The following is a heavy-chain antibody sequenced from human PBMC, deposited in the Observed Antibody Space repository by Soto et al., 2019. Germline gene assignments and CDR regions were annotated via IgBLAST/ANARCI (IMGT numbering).Heavy chain of an antibody. CDR3: LTSSGRQDWAFDI. CDR1: GYTFTSYY. Sequence: APVKVSCKASGYTFTSYYMHWVRQAPGQGLEWMGIINPSGGSTSYAQKFQGRVTMTRDTSTSTVYMGLSSLRSEDTAVYYCLTSSGRQDWAFDIWGQGTMVT. D-gene: IGHD6-19*01. CDR2: INPSGGST. V-gene: IGHV1-46*01. J-gene: IGHJ3*02.